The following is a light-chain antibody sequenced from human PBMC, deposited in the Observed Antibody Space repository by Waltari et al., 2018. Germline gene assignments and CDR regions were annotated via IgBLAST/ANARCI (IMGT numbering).Light chain of an antibody. Sequence: SVLTQPPSVSAAPGQKVPISCPGSSSNHRTNYVPWYQQLPGTAPKLLIYDNNKGPSGIPDRFSGSKSGTSATLGITGLQTGDEADYYCGTWDSSLSAVVFGGGTKLTVL. CDR3: GTWDSSLSAVV. CDR1: SSNHRTNY. J-gene: IGLJ2*01. V-gene: IGLV1-51*01. CDR2: DNN.